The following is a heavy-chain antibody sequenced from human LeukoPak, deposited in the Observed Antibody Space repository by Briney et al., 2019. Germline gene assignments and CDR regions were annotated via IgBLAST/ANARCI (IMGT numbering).Heavy chain of an antibody. Sequence: GASVKVSCKASGYTFTSYGISWVRQAPGQGLEWMGWISAYNGNTNYAQKLQGRVTMTTDTSTSTAYMELSSLRSEDTAVYYCATVDDLEFRYYFDYWGQGTLVTVSS. CDR1: GYTFTSYG. D-gene: IGHD3-10*01. V-gene: IGHV1-18*01. CDR3: ATVDDLEFRYYFDY. CDR2: ISAYNGNT. J-gene: IGHJ4*02.